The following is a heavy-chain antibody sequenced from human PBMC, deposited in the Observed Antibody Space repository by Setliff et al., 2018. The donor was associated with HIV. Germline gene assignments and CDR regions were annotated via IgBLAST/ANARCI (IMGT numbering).Heavy chain of an antibody. J-gene: IGHJ4*02. Sequence: SETLSLTCTVSSDSISSSYWTWIRQPPGKGLEWIGELSPSGTTRSNPSLQSRVTISLDTSNNQFSLKLTSVTAADTAMYYCASFFVTTVTNQDYWGQGTPVTVSS. CDR2: LSPSGTT. CDR3: ASFFVTTVTNQDY. D-gene: IGHD4-17*01. V-gene: IGHV4-34*01. CDR1: SDSISSSY.